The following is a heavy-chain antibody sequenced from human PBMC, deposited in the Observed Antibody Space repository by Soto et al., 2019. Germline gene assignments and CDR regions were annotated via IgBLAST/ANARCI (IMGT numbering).Heavy chain of an antibody. CDR2: IYPGDSDT. Sequence: PGESLKISCKCSGYSFTSYWIGWVRQMPGKGLEWMGIIYPGDSDTRYSPSFQGQVTISADKSISTAYLQWSSLKASDTAMYYCAREPEHYNYGMDVWGQGTTVTVSS. CDR1: GYSFTSYW. CDR3: AREPEHYNYGMDV. J-gene: IGHJ6*02. V-gene: IGHV5-51*01.